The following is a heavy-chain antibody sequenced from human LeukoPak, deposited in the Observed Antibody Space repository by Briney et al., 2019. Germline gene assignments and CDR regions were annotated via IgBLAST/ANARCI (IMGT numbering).Heavy chain of an antibody. D-gene: IGHD3-3*01. CDR3: ARDGVVQI. CDR2: ISSSSSTI. CDR1: GFTFSSYS. J-gene: IGHJ4*02. V-gene: IGHV3-48*01. Sequence: GGSLRLSCAASGFTFSSYSMNWVRQAPGKGLEWVSYISSSSSTIYYADSVKGRFTISRDNVKNSLYLQMNSLRAEDTAVYYCARDGVVQIWGQGTLVTVSS.